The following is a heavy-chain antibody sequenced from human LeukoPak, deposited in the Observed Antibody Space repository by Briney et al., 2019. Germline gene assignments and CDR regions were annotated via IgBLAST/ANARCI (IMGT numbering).Heavy chain of an antibody. CDR1: GGTFSSYA. D-gene: IGHD6-13*01. Sequence: ASVKVSCKASGGTFSSYAISWVRQAPGQGLEWMGWINPNSGGTNYAQKFQGRVTITRNTSISTAYMELSSLRSEDTAVYYCARGTIAAAYYFDYWGQGTLVTVSS. CDR2: INPNSGGT. CDR3: ARGTIAAAYYFDY. J-gene: IGHJ4*02. V-gene: IGHV1-8*03.